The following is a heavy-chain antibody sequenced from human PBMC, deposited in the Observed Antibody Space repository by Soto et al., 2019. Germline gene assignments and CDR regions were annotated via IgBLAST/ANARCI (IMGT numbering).Heavy chain of an antibody. D-gene: IGHD5-12*01. V-gene: IGHV1-3*01. J-gene: IGHJ4*02. CDR3: ARDPGGLPRYYFDY. CDR2: INAGNGNT. Sequence: ASVKVSCKASGYTFTSYAMHWVRQAPGQRLEWMGWINAGNGNTKYSQKFQGRVTITRDTSASTAYMELSSLRSEDTAVYYCARDPGGLPRYYFDYWGQGTLVTVS. CDR1: GYTFTSYA.